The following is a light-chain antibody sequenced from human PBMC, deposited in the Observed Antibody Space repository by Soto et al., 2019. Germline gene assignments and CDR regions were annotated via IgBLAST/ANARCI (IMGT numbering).Light chain of an antibody. V-gene: IGKV1-33*01. J-gene: IGKJ2*01. CDR2: DAS. CDR1: RDINDR. CDR3: QQFDSLPYT. Sequence: DIQMTQSASSLSASVGDRVTITCQASRDINDRLNWYQQKPGKAPKILISDASSLETGVPSRFSGDGSGTDFTLTINNLQPEDFATYHCQQFDSLPYTFGQGTSLEI.